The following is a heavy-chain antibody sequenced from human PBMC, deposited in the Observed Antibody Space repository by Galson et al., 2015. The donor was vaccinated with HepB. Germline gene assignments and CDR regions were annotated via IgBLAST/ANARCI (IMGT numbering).Heavy chain of an antibody. Sequence: SETLSLTCTVSGGSINSYYWSWIRQPPGKGLEWIGFIYYNGKTNYNASLKSRVTISVDTSKNQFSLNLGSVTAADTAVYYCARYGDTSNYFQYWGQGTLVTVSS. CDR2: IYYNGKT. D-gene: IGHD4-17*01. CDR3: ARYGDTSNYFQY. V-gene: IGHV4-59*08. CDR1: GGSINSYY. J-gene: IGHJ1*01.